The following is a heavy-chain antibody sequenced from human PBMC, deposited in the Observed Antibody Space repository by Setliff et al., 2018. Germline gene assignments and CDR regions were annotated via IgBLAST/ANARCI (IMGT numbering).Heavy chain of an antibody. J-gene: IGHJ4*01. CDR1: GGSISSSSYQ. CDR3: ARHEFVGGYYGSVTYRHFDY. CDR2: IYYSGTA. Sequence: LSLTCTVSGGSISSSSYQWGWVRQTPGKGLEWIGSIYYSGTAYYNPSLKSRVTISVDTSKNQFSLQVTSVTATDTAVYYCARHEFVGGYYGSVTYRHFDYWG. V-gene: IGHV4-39*01. D-gene: IGHD3-10*01.